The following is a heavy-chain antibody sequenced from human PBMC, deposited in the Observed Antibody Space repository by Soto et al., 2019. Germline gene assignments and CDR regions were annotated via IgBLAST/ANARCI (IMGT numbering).Heavy chain of an antibody. D-gene: IGHD4-17*01. CDR2: ISSSSSTI. CDR3: AREGGVYGGHFDY. J-gene: IGHJ4*02. CDR1: GFTFSNYT. Sequence: EVQLVESGGGLVQPGGSLRLSCAASGFTFSNYTMNWVRQAPGKGLEWVSYISSSSSTIYYADSVKGRFTISRDNAKNSLSLQMNSLRDEDTAVYYCAREGGVYGGHFDYWGQGTRVTVSS. V-gene: IGHV3-48*02.